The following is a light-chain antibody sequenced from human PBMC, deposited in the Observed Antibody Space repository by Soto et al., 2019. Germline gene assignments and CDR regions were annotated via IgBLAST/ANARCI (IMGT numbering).Light chain of an antibody. CDR3: QQYDTYPCT. CDR2: DAS. CDR1: QSISSW. Sequence: DIQMTQSPSTLSASVGDRVTITCRASQSISSWLAWYQQRPGKAPHLLIYDASSLESGVPSRFSGSGSGTEFTRTINSLQPDNFATYFCQQYDTYPCTFGQRTKLEIK. V-gene: IGKV1-5*01. J-gene: IGKJ2*02.